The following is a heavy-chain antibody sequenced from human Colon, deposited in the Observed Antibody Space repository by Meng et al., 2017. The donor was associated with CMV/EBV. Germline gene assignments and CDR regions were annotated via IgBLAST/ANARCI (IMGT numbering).Heavy chain of an antibody. V-gene: IGHV3-23*01. J-gene: IGHJ4*02. Sequence: GGSLRLSCAASGFTFGDYTMHWVRQAPGKGLELVSAISSGGATTYYADSVKGRFSISRDNSKNTVFLQVSSLRAEDAAVYYCAKSDSSGFYYKPIDYWGQGTLVTVSS. D-gene: IGHD3-22*01. CDR2: ISSGGATT. CDR1: GFTFGDYT. CDR3: AKSDSSGFYYKPIDY.